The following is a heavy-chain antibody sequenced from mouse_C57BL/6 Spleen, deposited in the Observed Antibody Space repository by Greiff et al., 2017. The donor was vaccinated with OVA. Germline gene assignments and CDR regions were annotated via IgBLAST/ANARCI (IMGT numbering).Heavy chain of an antibody. CDR3: TRKDY. J-gene: IGHJ2*01. CDR2: IDPENGDT. CDR1: GFNIKDDS. V-gene: IGHV14-4*01. Sequence: VQLQQSGAELVRPGASVKLSCTASGFNIKDDSMHWVKQRPEKGLEWIGWIDPENGDTESASKFQGKATIKADTSSNTAYLQLSSLTSEDTAVYYCTRKDYWGQGTTLTVSS.